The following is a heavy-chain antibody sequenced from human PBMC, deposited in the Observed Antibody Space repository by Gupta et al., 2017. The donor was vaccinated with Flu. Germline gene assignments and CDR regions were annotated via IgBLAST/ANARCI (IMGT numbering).Heavy chain of an antibody. CDR1: GFTFSSYG. V-gene: IGHV3-33*01. J-gene: IGHJ5*02. Sequence: QVQLVESGGGVVQPGRSLRLSCAASGFTFSSYGMHWVRQAPGKGLEWVAVIWYDGSNKYYADSVKGRFTISRDNSKNTLYLQMNSLRAEDTAVYYCARAGPGYCSSTSCLNWFDPWGQGTLVTVSS. CDR3: ARAGPGYCSSTSCLNWFDP. CDR2: IWYDGSNK. D-gene: IGHD2-2*01.